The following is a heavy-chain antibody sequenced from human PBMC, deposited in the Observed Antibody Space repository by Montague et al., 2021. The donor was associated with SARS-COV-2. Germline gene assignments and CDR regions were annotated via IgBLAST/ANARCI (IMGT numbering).Heavy chain of an antibody. CDR2: IYFSGSV. CDR1: GGSMSSSHW. D-gene: IGHD3-3*02. J-gene: IGHJ4*02. Sequence: SETLSLTCVVSGGSMSSSHWWSWVRQSPGNGLEWMGEIYFSGSVDYKTSLKSRLTMSVDRSKNQFSLNLISVTAADTAVYFCAREFRDSSLDFYFDSWGQGVQVTVSS. V-gene: IGHV4/OR15-8*01. CDR3: AREFRDSSLDFYFDS.